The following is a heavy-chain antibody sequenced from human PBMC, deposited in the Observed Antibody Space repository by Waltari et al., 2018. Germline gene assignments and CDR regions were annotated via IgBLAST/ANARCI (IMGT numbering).Heavy chain of an antibody. V-gene: IGHV4-59*01. J-gene: IGHJ4*02. CDR3: ARGSTGCSSTSCPFDY. CDR1: GGSISSYY. Sequence: QVQLQESGPGLVKPSETLSLTCTVSGGSISSYYCSWLRQPPGKGLEWIGYIYYSGSTNYNPSLKSRVTISVDTSKNQFSLKLSSVTAADTAVYYCARGSTGCSSTSCPFDYWGQGTLVTVSS. D-gene: IGHD2-2*01. CDR2: IYYSGST.